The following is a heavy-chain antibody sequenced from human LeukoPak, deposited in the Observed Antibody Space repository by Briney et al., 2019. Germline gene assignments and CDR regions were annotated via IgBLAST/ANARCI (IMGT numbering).Heavy chain of an antibody. V-gene: IGHV1-2*02. CDR1: GYTFTGYY. D-gene: IGHD3-22*01. Sequence: ASVKVSCKASGYTFTGYYMHWVRQAPGQGLEWMGWINPNSGGTNYAQKFQGRVTMTRDTSIGTAYMELSRLRSDDTAVYYCARLPYYYDSSGYRDYWGQGTLVTVSS. CDR3: ARLPYYYDSSGYRDY. J-gene: IGHJ4*02. CDR2: INPNSGGT.